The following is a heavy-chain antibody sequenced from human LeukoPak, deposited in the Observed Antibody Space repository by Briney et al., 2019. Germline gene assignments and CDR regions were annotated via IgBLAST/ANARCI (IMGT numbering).Heavy chain of an antibody. V-gene: IGHV1-24*01. Sequence: ASVKVSCKVSGYTLTELSMHWVRQAPGKGLEWMGGFDPEDGETIYAQKFQGRVTMTEDTSTDTAYMELSSLRSEDTAVYYCARVVTTSKIQEYYFDYWGQGTLVTVSS. CDR3: ARVVTTSKIQEYYFDY. D-gene: IGHD4-17*01. J-gene: IGHJ4*02. CDR2: FDPEDGET. CDR1: GYTLTELS.